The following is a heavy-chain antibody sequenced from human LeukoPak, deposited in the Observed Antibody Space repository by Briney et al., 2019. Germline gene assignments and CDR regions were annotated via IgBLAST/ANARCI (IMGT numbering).Heavy chain of an antibody. J-gene: IGHJ4*02. CDR2: ISAYNGNT. D-gene: IGHD2-2*01. V-gene: IGHV1-18*04. CDR3: ARDDCSSTSCYSDY. Sequence: GASVKVSCKASGYTFTGYYMHWVRQAPGQGLEWMGWISAYNGNTNYAQKLQGRVTMTTDTSTSTAYMELRSLRSDDTAVYYCARDDCSSTSCYSDYWGQGTLVTVSS. CDR1: GYTFTGYY.